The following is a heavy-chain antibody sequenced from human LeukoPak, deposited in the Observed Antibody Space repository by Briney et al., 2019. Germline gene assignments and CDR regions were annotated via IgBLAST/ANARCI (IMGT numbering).Heavy chain of an antibody. Sequence: GGSLRLSCAASGFTFDDYAMHWVRQAPGKGLEWVSGISWNSNSIGYAASVKGRFTISRDNAKNSLYLQTKSLRVEDTALYYCAKGLYSSSSGQFDYWGQGTLVTVSS. CDR2: ISWNSNSI. J-gene: IGHJ4*02. D-gene: IGHD6-6*01. CDR3: AKGLYSSSSGQFDY. V-gene: IGHV3-9*01. CDR1: GFTFDDYA.